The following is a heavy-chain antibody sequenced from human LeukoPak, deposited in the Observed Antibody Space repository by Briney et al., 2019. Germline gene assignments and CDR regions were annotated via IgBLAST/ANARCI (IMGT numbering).Heavy chain of an antibody. D-gene: IGHD2-2*01. CDR3: ARRNEDIVVVPAATGDWFDP. Sequence: ASVKVSCKASGYTFTSYGISWVRQAPGQGLEWMGRISAYNGNTNYAQKLQGRVTMTTDTSTSTAYMELRSLRSDDTAVYYCARRNEDIVVVPAATGDWFDPWGQGTLVTVSS. V-gene: IGHV1-18*01. J-gene: IGHJ5*02. CDR2: ISAYNGNT. CDR1: GYTFTSYG.